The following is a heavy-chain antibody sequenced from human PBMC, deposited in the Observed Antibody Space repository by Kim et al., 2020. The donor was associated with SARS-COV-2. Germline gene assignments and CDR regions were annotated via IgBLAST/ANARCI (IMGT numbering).Heavy chain of an antibody. CDR3: AKVGGFHFDS. D-gene: IGHD3-16*01. CDR1: GFTFHSYA. Sequence: GGSLRLSCAASGFTFHSYAMGWVRQAPGKGLEWVSIIYTGSSDTNYADSVKGRFSMSRDDSKNTLSLQMNNLRVDDTAVYYCAKVGGFHFDSWGQGTQVTVSS. J-gene: IGHJ4*02. CDR2: IYTGSSDT. V-gene: IGHV3-23*03.